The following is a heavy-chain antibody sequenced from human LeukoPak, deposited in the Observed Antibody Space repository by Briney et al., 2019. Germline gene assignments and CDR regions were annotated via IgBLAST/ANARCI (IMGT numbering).Heavy chain of an antibody. CDR2: INPSGGST. D-gene: IGHD1-26*01. CDR1: GYTFTNYY. Sequence: ASVKLSCKPSGYTFTNYYMHWVRQAPGHGLKWWGIINPSGGSTSYAQKFQGRVTMTRDMSTSTVYMELSSLRSEDTAVYYCARDPSGSYPYFDYWGQGTLVTVSS. V-gene: IGHV1-46*01. CDR3: ARDPSGSYPYFDY. J-gene: IGHJ4*02.